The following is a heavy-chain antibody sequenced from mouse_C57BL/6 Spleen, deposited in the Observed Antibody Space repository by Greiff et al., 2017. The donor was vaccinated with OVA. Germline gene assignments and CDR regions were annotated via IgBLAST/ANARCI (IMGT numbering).Heavy chain of an antibody. CDR2: IDPSDSET. CDR1: GYTFTSYW. CDR3: ARGFSYYGSSYWYFDV. V-gene: IGHV1-52*01. Sequence: VQLQQPGAELVRPGSSVKLSCKASGYTFTSYWMHWVKQRPIQGLEWIGNIDPSDSETHYNQKFKDKATLTVDKSSSTAYMQLSSLTSEDSAVYYCARGFSYYGSSYWYFDVWGTGTTVTVSS. D-gene: IGHD1-1*01. J-gene: IGHJ1*03.